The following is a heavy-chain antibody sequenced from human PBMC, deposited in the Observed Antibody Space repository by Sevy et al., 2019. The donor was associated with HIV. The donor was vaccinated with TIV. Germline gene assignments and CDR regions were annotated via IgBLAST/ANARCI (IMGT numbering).Heavy chain of an antibody. V-gene: IGHV3-21*01. J-gene: IGHJ4*02. Sequence: GGSLRLSCAASGFTFSSYSMNWVRQAPGKRLEWVSSISSSSSYIYYADSVNGRFTISRDNAKNSLYLQMNSLRAEDTAVYYCAREMMDFWSGYSGWGQGTLVTVSS. CDR1: GFTFSSYS. CDR2: ISSSSSYI. CDR3: AREMMDFWSGYSG. D-gene: IGHD3-3*01.